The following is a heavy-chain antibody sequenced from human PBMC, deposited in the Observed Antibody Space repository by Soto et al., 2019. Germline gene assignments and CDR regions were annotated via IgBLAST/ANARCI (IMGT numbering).Heavy chain of an antibody. Sequence: XETLSLTCSVAGCSIGSSSYYFGWIRQHPGKGLEWIGILYYTGATNYNTSLKSRVTISVDTSKNQFSLKLSSVTATDTAVYYCAREDYYDSSGYYPLDYWGQGTLVTVSS. D-gene: IGHD3-22*01. V-gene: IGHV4-39*07. J-gene: IGHJ4*02. CDR2: LYYTGAT. CDR1: GCSIGSSSYY. CDR3: AREDYYDSSGYYPLDY.